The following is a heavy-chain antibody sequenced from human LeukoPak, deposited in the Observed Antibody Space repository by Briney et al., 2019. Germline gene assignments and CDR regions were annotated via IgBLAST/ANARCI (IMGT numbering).Heavy chain of an antibody. CDR1: GFTFDDYA. V-gene: IGHV3-9*01. Sequence: SLRLSCAASGFTFDDYAIHWVRQAPGKGLEWVSGISWNSDSIGYADSVKGRFTISRDNAKNSLYLQMNSLRAEDTALYYCAKSSDSDVFDIWGQGTMVTVSS. CDR3: AKSSDSDVFDI. CDR2: ISWNSDSI. J-gene: IGHJ3*02.